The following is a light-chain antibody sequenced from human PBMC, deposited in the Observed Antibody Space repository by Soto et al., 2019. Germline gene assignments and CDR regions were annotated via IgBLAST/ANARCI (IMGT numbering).Light chain of an antibody. J-gene: IGKJ4*01. CDR3: QQYGSSPRLT. CDR1: QSVSSSY. CDR2: GAS. V-gene: IGKV3-20*01. Sequence: EIVLTQSPGTLSLSPGERATLSCRASQSVSSSYLAWYQQKPGQAPRLLIYGASSRATGIPDRFSGSGSGTDCTLTISRLEAEDFAGYYCQQYGSSPRLTFGGGTKVEIK.